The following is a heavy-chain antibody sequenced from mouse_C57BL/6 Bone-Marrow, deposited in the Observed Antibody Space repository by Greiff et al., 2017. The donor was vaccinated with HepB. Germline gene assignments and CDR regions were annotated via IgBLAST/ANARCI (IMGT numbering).Heavy chain of an antibody. V-gene: IGHV1-72*01. J-gene: IGHJ1*03. D-gene: IGHD2-3*01. CDR1: GYTFTSYW. Sequence: QVQLKQPGAELVKPGASVKLSCKASGYTFTSYWMHWVKQRPGRGLEWIGMIDPNSGGTKYNEKFKSKATLTVDKPSSTAYMQLSSLTSEDSAVYYCSSGDDGYPYWYFDVWGTGTTVTVSS. CDR2: IDPNSGGT. CDR3: SSGDDGYPYWYFDV.